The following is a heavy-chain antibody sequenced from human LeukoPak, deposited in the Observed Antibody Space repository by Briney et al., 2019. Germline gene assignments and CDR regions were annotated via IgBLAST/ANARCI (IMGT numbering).Heavy chain of an antibody. CDR2: MNPNSGNT. CDR1: GYTFTSYD. CDR3: ARVDGSVDY. J-gene: IGHJ4*02. D-gene: IGHD3-10*01. Sequence: GASVTLSCKASGYTFTSYDINWVRQATGQGLEWMGWMNPNSGNTGYAQKFQGRVTMTRDTSISTAYMELSSLRSEDTAVYYCARVDGSVDYWGQGTLVTVSS. V-gene: IGHV1-8*01.